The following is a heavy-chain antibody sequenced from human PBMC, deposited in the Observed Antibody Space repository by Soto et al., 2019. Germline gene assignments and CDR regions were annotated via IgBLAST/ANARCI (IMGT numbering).Heavy chain of an antibody. V-gene: IGHV5-51*01. J-gene: IGHJ6*02. CDR2: IYPGDSDT. CDR3: ARHKGLAPYYYYGMDV. CDR1: GYSFTSYW. Sequence: GESLKISCKGSGYSFTSYWIGWVRQMPGKGLKWMGIIYPGDSDTRYSPSFQGQVTISADKSISTAYLQWSSLKASDTAMYYCARHKGLAPYYYYGMDVWGQGTTVTVSS.